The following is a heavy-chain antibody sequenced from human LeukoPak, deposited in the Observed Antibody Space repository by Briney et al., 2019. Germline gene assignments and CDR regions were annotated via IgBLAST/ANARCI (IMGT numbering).Heavy chain of an antibody. Sequence: PGGSLRLSCAASGFTFSSYEMNWGRQAPGEGLGRDSYVSSSGSTIYYADSVKGRFTISRDNAKHSLYLQMNSLRAEDTAVYYCAELGITMIGGVWGKGTTVTISS. CDR2: VSSSGSTI. CDR3: AELGITMIGGV. J-gene: IGHJ6*04. D-gene: IGHD3-10*02. CDR1: GFTFSSYE. V-gene: IGHV3-48*03.